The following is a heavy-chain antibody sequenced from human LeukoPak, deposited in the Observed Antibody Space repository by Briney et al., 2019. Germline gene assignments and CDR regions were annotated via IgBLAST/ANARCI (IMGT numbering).Heavy chain of an antibody. V-gene: IGHV4-59*01. CDR3: ARDRREQYCSGGGCYSALGFFDY. CDR1: GFTFSDYI. Sequence: GSLRLSCAASGFTFSDYIMNWVRQPPGKGLEWIGYIHDSGSTNYNPSLKSRVTISVDTSKNRFSLKLSSVTAADAAVYYCARDRREQYCSGGGCYSALGFFDYWGQGTLVTVSS. CDR2: IHDSGST. J-gene: IGHJ4*02. D-gene: IGHD2-15*01.